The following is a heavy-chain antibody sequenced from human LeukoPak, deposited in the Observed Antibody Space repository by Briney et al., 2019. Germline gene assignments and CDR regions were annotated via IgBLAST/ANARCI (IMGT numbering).Heavy chain of an antibody. V-gene: IGHV1-18*01. Sequence: ASVKVSCKASGYTFTSYGISWVRQAPGQGLEWMGWISAYNGNTNYAQKLQGRVTMTTDTSTSTAYMELRSLRSDDTAVYYCARVVYYYDSSGYLPYPDYWDQGTLVTVSS. D-gene: IGHD3-22*01. CDR1: GYTFTSYG. CDR3: ARVVYYYDSSGYLPYPDY. J-gene: IGHJ4*02. CDR2: ISAYNGNT.